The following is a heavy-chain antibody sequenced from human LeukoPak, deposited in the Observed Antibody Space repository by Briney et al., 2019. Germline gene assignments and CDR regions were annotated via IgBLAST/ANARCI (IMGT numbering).Heavy chain of an antibody. CDR2: IRYDGSNK. V-gene: IGHV3-30*02. CDR3: AKDSPFIAAAGRRFYYYYMDV. J-gene: IGHJ6*03. CDR1: GFTFGSYG. D-gene: IGHD6-13*01. Sequence: GGSLRLSCAASGFTFGSYGMHWVRQAPGKGLEWVAFIRYDGSNKYYADSVKGRFTISRDNSKNTLYLQMNSLRAEDTAVYYCAKDSPFIAAAGRRFYYYYMDVWGKGTTVTVSS.